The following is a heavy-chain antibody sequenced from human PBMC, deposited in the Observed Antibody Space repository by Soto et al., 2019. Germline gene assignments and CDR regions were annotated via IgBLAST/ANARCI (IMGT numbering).Heavy chain of an antibody. CDR2: ISSTGNTI. D-gene: IGHD2-8*02. CDR3: ARSGYFDY. CDR1: GFTFSTYS. V-gene: IGHV3-48*01. J-gene: IGHJ4*02. Sequence: EVQVVESGGGLVQPGGSLRLSCAASGFTFSTYSMNWVRQAPGKGLEWVSYISSTGNTIYYPDSVKGRFTISRDTAKKSLSLQMNSLKAEDTAVYYCARSGYFDYWGKGSLVTVSS.